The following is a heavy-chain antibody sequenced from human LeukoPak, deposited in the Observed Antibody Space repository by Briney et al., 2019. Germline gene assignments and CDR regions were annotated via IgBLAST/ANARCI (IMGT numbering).Heavy chain of an antibody. CDR2: ISYDGSNK. J-gene: IGHJ4*02. V-gene: IGHV3-30-3*01. Sequence: GGSLRLSRAASGFTFSSYAMHWVRQAPGKGLEWVAVISYDGSNKYYADSVKGRFTISRDNSKNTLYLQMNSLRAEDTAVYYCARAIVFTSSFDYWGQGTLVTVSS. D-gene: IGHD1-26*01. CDR1: GFTFSSYA. CDR3: ARAIVFTSSFDY.